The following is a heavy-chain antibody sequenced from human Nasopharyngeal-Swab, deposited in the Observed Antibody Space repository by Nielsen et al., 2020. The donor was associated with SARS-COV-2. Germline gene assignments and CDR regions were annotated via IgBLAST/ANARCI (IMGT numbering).Heavy chain of an antibody. D-gene: IGHD2-2*01. Sequence: ASVKVSCKASGYTFSANYMHWVRQAPGQGLEWMGRINPDSGATNYAYKFEGRVTMTRDTSTSTVFMDLSSLRSEDTAVYYCARRGRCSGSSCDMDVWGQGTTVTVSS. V-gene: IGHV1-2*06. CDR3: ARRGRCSGSSCDMDV. J-gene: IGHJ6*02. CDR1: GYTFSANY. CDR2: INPDSGAT.